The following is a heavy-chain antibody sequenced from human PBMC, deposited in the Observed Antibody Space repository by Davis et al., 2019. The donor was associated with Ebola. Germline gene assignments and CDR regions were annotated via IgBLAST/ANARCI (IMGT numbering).Heavy chain of an antibody. J-gene: IGHJ6*02. D-gene: IGHD3-22*01. V-gene: IGHV3-66*01. CDR2: IYSGGST. CDR3: ARNNKYYYDSSGYYYGKYYYYGMDV. CDR1: GFTFSSNY. Sequence: GESLKISCAASGFTFSSNYMSWVRQAPGKGLEWVSVIYSGGSTYYADSVKGRFTISRDNSKNTLYLQMNSLRAEDTAVYYCARNNKYYYDSSGYYYGKYYYYGMDVWGQGTTVTVSS.